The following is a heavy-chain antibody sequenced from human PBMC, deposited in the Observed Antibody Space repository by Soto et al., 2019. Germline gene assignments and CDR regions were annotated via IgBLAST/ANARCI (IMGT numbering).Heavy chain of an antibody. V-gene: IGHV3-9*01. CDR1: GFIFDDHA. D-gene: IGHD6-13*01. J-gene: IGHJ6*02. CDR3: ARDIGSAAADTYYYYGLDV. CDR2: ISWSSGGI. Sequence: GGSLRLSCAASGFIFDDHAMHWVRQAPGKGLGWVSGISWSSGGIGYADSVKGRFTISRDNAKNSLYLQMSSLRPEDTALYYCARDIGSAAADTYYYYGLDVWGQGTTVTVSS.